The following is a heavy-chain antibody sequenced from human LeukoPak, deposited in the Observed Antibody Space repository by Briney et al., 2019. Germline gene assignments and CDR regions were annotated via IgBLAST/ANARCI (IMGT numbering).Heavy chain of an antibody. V-gene: IGHV3-53*01. Sequence: GGSLRLSCAASGFTVSSNFMAWVRQAPGKGLEWVSVIYGGGSTFYADSVKGRSTISRDNSQNTMYLQMNGLRAEDTAAYYCATWPGAGYGEDYWGQGTLVTVSS. CDR3: ATWPGAGYGEDY. J-gene: IGHJ4*02. D-gene: IGHD3-10*01. CDR2: IYGGGST. CDR1: GFTVSSNF.